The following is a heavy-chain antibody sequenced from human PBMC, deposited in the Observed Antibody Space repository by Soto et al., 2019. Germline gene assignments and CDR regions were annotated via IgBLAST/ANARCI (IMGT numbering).Heavy chain of an antibody. Sequence: SETLSLTCAVSGGSISRGGYSWSWMRQPQGKGLEWIGYIYHSGSTYYNPSLKSRVTISVDRSRNQFSLKLSSVTAADTAVYYCARVPDVWGQGTTVTVSS. V-gene: IGHV4-30-2*01. J-gene: IGHJ6*02. CDR1: GGSISRGGYS. CDR3: ARVPDV. CDR2: IYHSGST.